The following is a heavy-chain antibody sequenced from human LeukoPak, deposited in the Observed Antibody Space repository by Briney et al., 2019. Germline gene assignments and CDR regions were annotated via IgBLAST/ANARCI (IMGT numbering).Heavy chain of an antibody. CDR2: IKQDGGEK. D-gene: IGHD4-17*01. V-gene: IGHV3-7*01. CDR1: GFGFNTYS. Sequence: GGSLRLSCAASGFGFNTYSMSWVRQAPGKGLEWVANIKQDGGEKYYLDSVKGRFTVSRDNAKNSLYLQMNSLRAEDTAVYYCARLGARQILEYWGQGTLVTVSS. CDR3: ARLGARQILEY. J-gene: IGHJ4*02.